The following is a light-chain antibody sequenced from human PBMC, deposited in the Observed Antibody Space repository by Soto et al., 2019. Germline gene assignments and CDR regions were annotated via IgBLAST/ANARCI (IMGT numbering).Light chain of an antibody. CDR3: QQYGSSGT. V-gene: IGKV3-15*01. CDR1: QSVSTN. Sequence: DIVMTQSPATLSVSPGERATLSCRASQSVSTNLAWYQQKPGQAPRILIYGASTRATGIPARFSGSGSGTEFTLTISRLEPEDFAVYYCQQYGSSGTLGQGTRLEI. J-gene: IGKJ5*01. CDR2: GAS.